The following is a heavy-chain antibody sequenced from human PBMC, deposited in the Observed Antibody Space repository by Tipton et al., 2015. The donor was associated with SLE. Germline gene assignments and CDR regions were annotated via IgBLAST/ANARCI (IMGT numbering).Heavy chain of an antibody. CDR3: WGYYNYGMDV. V-gene: IGHV4-30-2*01. J-gene: IGHJ6*04. CDR1: GGSISSGGYS. Sequence: TLSLTCVVSGGSISSGGYSWSWIRQTPGKGLEWIGYIYQSGSTYYNPSLKSRVSISVDRSRNQFSLKLSSVTPADTAVYYCWGYYNYGMDVWGKGTTVTVSS. CDR2: IYQSGST. D-gene: IGHD7-27*01.